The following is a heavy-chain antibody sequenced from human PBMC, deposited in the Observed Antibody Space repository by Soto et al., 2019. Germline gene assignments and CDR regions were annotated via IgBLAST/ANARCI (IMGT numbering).Heavy chain of an antibody. CDR3: AKGGRQWLVTSDFNY. V-gene: IGHV3-30*18. D-gene: IGHD6-19*01. CDR2: VSHDGRNT. CDR1: GFTFSDYA. Sequence: VQLVESGGGVVQPGRSLRLSCAASGFTFSDYAMHWVRQAPGKGLEWVAVVSHDGRNTHYADSVKGRFTISRDSSKNRVPLKRPSLGAEATAVYYCAKGGRQWLVTSDFNYWGQGALVTVSS. J-gene: IGHJ4*02.